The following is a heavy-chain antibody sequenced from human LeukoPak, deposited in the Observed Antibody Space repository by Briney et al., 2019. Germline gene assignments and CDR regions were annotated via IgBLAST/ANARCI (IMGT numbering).Heavy chain of an antibody. CDR2: IYSGGST. CDR1: GFTVSTNY. CDR3: ARTLVTAIHLDAFDI. J-gene: IGHJ3*02. D-gene: IGHD2-21*02. Sequence: PGGSLRLSCAASGFTVSTNYMSWVRQAPGKGLEWVSVIYSGGSTYYADSVRGRFTISRDNSKNTLYLQMNSLRAEDTAVYYCARTLVTAIHLDAFDIWGQGTMVTVSS. V-gene: IGHV3-66*01.